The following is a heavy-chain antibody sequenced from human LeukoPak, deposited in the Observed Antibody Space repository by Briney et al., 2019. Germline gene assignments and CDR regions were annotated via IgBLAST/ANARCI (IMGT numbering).Heavy chain of an antibody. V-gene: IGHV4-4*09. Sequence: PSETLSLTCTVSGGSISGYYWNWIRQPPGKGLEWLGYIYPSGTSDYNPSLKSRVSMSVDTSKKQISLRLSSVTAADTAVYYCTRRTRIAAGVYNIDFRGQGTLVTVSS. CDR2: IYPSGTS. CDR1: GGSISGYY. CDR3: TRRTRIAAGVYNIDF. J-gene: IGHJ4*02. D-gene: IGHD6-25*01.